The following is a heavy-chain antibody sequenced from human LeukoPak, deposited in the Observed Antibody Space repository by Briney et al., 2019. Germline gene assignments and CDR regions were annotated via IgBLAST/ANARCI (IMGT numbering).Heavy chain of an antibody. CDR1: GGSFSGYY. Sequence: SETLSLTCAVYGGSFSGYYWSWIRQPPGKGLEWIGEINHSGSTNYNPSPKSRVTISVDTSKNQFSLKLSSVTAADTAVYYCARGLPRGLRYFDWLNSWFDPWGQGTLVTVSS. J-gene: IGHJ5*02. D-gene: IGHD3-9*01. CDR3: ARGLPRGLRYFDWLNSWFDP. CDR2: INHSGST. V-gene: IGHV4-34*01.